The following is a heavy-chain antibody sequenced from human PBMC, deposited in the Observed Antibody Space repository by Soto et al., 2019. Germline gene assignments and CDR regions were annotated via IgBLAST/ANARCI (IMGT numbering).Heavy chain of an antibody. D-gene: IGHD1-1*01. V-gene: IGHV3-23*01. CDR1: GFTFSDYA. CDR3: AKVFSPERGNYFDY. J-gene: IGHJ4*02. Sequence: GGSLRLSCAASGFTFSDYAMNWVRQAPGKGLEWVSAISNSFSDGNTHYADSVKGRFTISRDNDKNTVFLEMNSLRAEDTAVYYCAKVFSPERGNYFDYWGQGTLVTVSS. CDR2: ISNSFSDGNT.